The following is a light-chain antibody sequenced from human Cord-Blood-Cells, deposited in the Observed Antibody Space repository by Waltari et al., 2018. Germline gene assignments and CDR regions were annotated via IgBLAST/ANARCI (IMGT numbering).Light chain of an antibody. J-gene: IGLJ2*01. CDR1: SSDVGSYNI. V-gene: IGLV2-23*02. CDR3: CSYAGSSTFVV. CDR2: EVS. Sequence: QSALTQTASVSGSPGQSIPIYCTGTSSDVGSYNIVSWYQQHPGKAPKLMIYEVSQRPSGVSNRFSGSKSGNTASLTISGLQAEDEADYYCCSYAGSSTFVVFGGGTKLTVL.